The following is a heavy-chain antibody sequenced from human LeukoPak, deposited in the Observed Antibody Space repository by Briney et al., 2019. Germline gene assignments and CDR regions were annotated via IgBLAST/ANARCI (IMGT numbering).Heavy chain of an antibody. CDR3: AAGIAAVGTPPDRVCLVY. V-gene: IGHV1-69*04. D-gene: IGHD6-13*01. J-gene: IGHJ4*02. Sequence: GASVKVSCKASGGTFSSYAISWVRQAPGRGLEWMGRIIPILGIANYAQKFQGRVTITADKSTSTAYMELSRLRSEDTAVYYCAAGIAAVGTPPDRVCLVYWGQGTLVTVSS. CDR1: GGTFSSYA. CDR2: IIPILGIA.